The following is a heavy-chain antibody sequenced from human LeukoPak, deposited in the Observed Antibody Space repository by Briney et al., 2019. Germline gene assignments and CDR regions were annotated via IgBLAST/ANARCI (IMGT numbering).Heavy chain of an antibody. CDR2: IIPIFGTA. D-gene: IGHD3-22*01. CDR3: ASVVTMIVGDAFDI. J-gene: IGHJ3*02. Sequence: SVKVSCTASGGTFSSYAISWVRQAPGQGLEWMGRIIPIFGTANYAQKFQGRGTITTDESTSTAYMELSSLRSEDTAVYYCASVVTMIVGDAFDIWGQGTMVTVSS. V-gene: IGHV1-69*05. CDR1: GGTFSSYA.